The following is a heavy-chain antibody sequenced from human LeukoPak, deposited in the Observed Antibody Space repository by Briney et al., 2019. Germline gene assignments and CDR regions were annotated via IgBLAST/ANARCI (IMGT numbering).Heavy chain of an antibody. CDR2: IRYDGTNK. CDR1: GFTFSSYG. Sequence: GGSLRLSCAASGFTFSSYGMHWVRQAPGKGLEWVAFIRYDGTNKYYGDSVKGLFTISRDNSKNTLYLQMNSLRAEDTAVYYCAKDGTGTSDYWGQGTLVTVSS. CDR3: AKDGTGTSDY. J-gene: IGHJ4*02. D-gene: IGHD1-1*01. V-gene: IGHV3-30*02.